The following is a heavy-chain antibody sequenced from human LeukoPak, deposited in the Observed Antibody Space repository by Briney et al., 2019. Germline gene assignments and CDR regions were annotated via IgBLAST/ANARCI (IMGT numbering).Heavy chain of an antibody. CDR2: IIYTGNT. CDR3: LRHFHDTGLVPDY. Sequence: PSETLSPARTVTGGSISSTTNDCGWIRRPPGRGLEWIGGIIYTGNTKYNPSLKSRVTISVDTTKNQLSLKLTSVTAADTAVYFCLRHFHDTGLVPDYWGQGTLVTVSS. CDR1: GGSISSTTND. D-gene: IGHD3-9*01. J-gene: IGHJ4*02. V-gene: IGHV4-39*01.